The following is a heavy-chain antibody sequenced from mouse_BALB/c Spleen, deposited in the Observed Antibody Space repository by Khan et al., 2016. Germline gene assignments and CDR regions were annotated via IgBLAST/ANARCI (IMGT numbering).Heavy chain of an antibody. CDR1: GCSITSDYA. J-gene: IGHJ4*01. CDR3: ARAPITTGRSLDY. D-gene: IGHD1-1*01. CDR2: ISYSGST. V-gene: IGHV3-2*02. Sequence: EVQLQESGPGLVKPSQSLSLTCTVTGCSITSDYAWNWIRQFPGNKLEWMGYISYSGSTSYNPSLKSRISITRDTSKNQFFLQLNSVTTEDTATYYCARAPITTGRSLDYWGQGTSVTVSS.